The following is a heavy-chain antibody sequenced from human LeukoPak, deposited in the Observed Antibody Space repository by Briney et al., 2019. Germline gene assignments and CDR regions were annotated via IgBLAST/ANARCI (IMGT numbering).Heavy chain of an antibody. V-gene: IGHV3-7*01. J-gene: IGHJ4*02. Sequence: GGSLRLSCAASGFTFSSYWMSWVRQAPGKGLEWVANIKQDGSEKYYVDSVKGRFTISRDNAKNSLYLQMNSLRGEDTAVYYCARELLYSSSWYTGVSFDYWGQGTLVTVSS. CDR3: ARELLYSSSWYTGVSFDY. CDR2: IKQDGSEK. CDR1: GFTFSSYW. D-gene: IGHD6-13*01.